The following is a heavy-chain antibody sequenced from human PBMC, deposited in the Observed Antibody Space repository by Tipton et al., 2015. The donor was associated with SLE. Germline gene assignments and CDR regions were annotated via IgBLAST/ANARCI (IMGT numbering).Heavy chain of an antibody. CDR1: GGSISSYY. D-gene: IGHD7-27*01. V-gene: IGHV4-59*01. Sequence: TLSLTCTVSGGSISSYYWSWIRQPPGKGLEWIGDIYYSGSTNYNPSRKSRVTISVDTSKNQFSLKLSSVTAADTAVYYCARSPPRPLGYYYYYYYMDVWGKGTTVTVSS. CDR3: ARSPPRPLGYYYYYYYMDV. CDR2: IYYSGST. J-gene: IGHJ6*03.